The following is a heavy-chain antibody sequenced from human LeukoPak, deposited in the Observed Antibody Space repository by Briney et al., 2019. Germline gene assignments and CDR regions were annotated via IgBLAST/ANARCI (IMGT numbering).Heavy chain of an antibody. D-gene: IGHD6-19*01. CDR3: ATAHSSGWSNGFDP. CDR1: GYTLTELS. CDR2: FDPEDGET. Sequence: GASVKVSCTVSGYTLTELSMHWVRQAPGKGLEWMGGFDPEDGETIYAQKFQGRVTMTEDTSTDTAYMELSSLRSEDTAVYYCATAHSSGWSNGFDPWGQGTLVTVSS. V-gene: IGHV1-24*01. J-gene: IGHJ5*02.